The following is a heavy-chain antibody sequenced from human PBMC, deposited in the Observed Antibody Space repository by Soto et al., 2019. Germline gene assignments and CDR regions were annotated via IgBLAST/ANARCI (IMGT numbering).Heavy chain of an antibody. CDR2: IHHSGST. V-gene: IGHV4-4*02. Sequence: QVQLQESGPGLVQPSGTLSLTCTVSGGSINAYWSWVRQPPGKGLEWIGEIHHSGSTKYNLSLKDRVTISIDKSKNQFSLNLSSVTAADTAVYYCARHGGFYFDYWGQGTLVTVSS. CDR1: GGSINAY. CDR3: ARHGGFYFDY. D-gene: IGHD3-16*01. J-gene: IGHJ4*02.